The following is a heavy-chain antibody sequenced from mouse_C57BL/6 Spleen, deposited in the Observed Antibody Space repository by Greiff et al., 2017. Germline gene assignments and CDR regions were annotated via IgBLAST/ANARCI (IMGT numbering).Heavy chain of an antibody. V-gene: IGHV1-80*01. CDR2: IYPGDGDT. CDR3: ARSGTEGYFDD. J-gene: IGHJ2*01. Sequence: QVQLQQSGAELVKPGASVKISCKASGYAFSSYWMNWVKQRPGKGLEWIGQIYPGDGDTNYNGKFKGKATLTADKSSSTAYMQLSSLTSEDSAVYFCARSGTEGYFDDWGQGTTLTVSS. D-gene: IGHD2-14*01. CDR1: GYAFSSYW.